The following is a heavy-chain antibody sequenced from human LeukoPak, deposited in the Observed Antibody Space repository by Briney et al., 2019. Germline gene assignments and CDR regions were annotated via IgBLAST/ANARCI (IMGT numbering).Heavy chain of an antibody. CDR2: ISYDGSNK. J-gene: IGHJ4*02. Sequence: PGGSLRLSCAASGFTFSSFGMHWVRQAPGKGLEWVAVISYDGSNKYYADSVKGRFTISRDNSKNTLYLQMNSLRAEDTAVYYCAKKGDWGSLDYWGQGTLVTVSS. V-gene: IGHV3-30*18. D-gene: IGHD7-27*01. CDR3: AKKGDWGSLDY. CDR1: GFTFSSFG.